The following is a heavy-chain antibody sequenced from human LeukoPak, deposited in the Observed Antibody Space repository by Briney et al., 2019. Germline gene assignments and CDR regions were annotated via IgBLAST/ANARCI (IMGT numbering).Heavy chain of an antibody. CDR3: ARVIGWDEPFDI. D-gene: IGHD1-26*01. Sequence: PVGSLRLSCAASGFTFTSYWMHWVRQAPGKGLVWVSRINTDGSSTNYADSVKGRFTVSRDNAKNTLYLQMNSLRDEDTAVYHCARVIGWDEPFDIWGQGTMVTVSS. J-gene: IGHJ3*02. V-gene: IGHV3-74*01. CDR2: INTDGSST. CDR1: GFTFTSYW.